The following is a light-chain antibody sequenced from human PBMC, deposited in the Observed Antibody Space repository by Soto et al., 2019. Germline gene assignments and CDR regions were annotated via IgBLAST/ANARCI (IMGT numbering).Light chain of an antibody. CDR1: QGVSSN. CDR3: QQYNNWPLT. J-gene: IGKJ5*01. Sequence: EIVMTQSPATLSVSPGERATLSCRASQGVSSNLAWYQQKPGQAPRLLIYGASSRATGIPVRFSGSGSGTEFTLTISSLQSEDFAVYYCQQYNNWPLTFGQGTRLEVK. V-gene: IGKV3-15*01. CDR2: GAS.